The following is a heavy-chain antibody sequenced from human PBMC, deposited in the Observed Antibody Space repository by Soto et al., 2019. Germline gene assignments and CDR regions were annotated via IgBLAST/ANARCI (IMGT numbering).Heavy chain of an antibody. CDR1: GGSIGDSSYF. J-gene: IGHJ4*02. CDR3: ARRGVSSYYSNX. CDR2: IYYSGST. Sequence: SETLSLTCTVSGGSIGDSSYFWDWIRQPPGKGLEWIGNIYYSGSTYYNLSLKSRVTISVDTSKNQFSPKLSSVTAADTAVYYCARRGVSSYYSNXWGLGTLVTVSS. D-gene: IGHD2-15*01. V-gene: IGHV4-39*01.